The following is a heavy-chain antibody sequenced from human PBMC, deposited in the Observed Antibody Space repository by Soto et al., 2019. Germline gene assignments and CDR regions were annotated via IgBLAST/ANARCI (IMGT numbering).Heavy chain of an antibody. J-gene: IGHJ6*02. CDR2: IRSKANSYAT. CDR3: TRGKNVLYYYYGMDV. CDR1: GFTFSGSA. D-gene: IGHD3-16*01. Sequence: GGSLRLSCAASGFTFSGSAMHWVRQASGKGLEWVGRIRSKANSYATAYAASVKGRFTISRDDSKNTAYLQMNSLKTEDTAVYYCTRGKNVLYYYYGMDVWGQGTTVTVSS. V-gene: IGHV3-73*01.